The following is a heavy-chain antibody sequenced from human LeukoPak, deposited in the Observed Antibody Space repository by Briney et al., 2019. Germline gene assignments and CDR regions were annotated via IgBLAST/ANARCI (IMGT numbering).Heavy chain of an antibody. J-gene: IGHJ5*02. CDR3: AKDGYYGSGVNWFGP. CDR2: ISWNSGSI. Sequence: SLRLSCAASGFTFDDYAMHWVRQAPGKGLEWVSGISWNSGSIGYADSVKGRFTISRDNAKNSLYLQMNSLRAEDTALYYCAKDGYYGSGVNWFGPWGQGTLVTVSS. D-gene: IGHD3-10*01. CDR1: GFTFDDYA. V-gene: IGHV3-9*01.